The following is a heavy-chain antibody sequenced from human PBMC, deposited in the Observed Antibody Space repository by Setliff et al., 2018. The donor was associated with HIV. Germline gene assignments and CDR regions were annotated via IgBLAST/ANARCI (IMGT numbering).Heavy chain of an antibody. D-gene: IGHD3-10*01. CDR1: GGSISSGDYY. CDR2: IYYSGST. Sequence: KASETLSLTCTVSGGSISSGDYYWSWIRQPPGKGLEWIGYIYYSGSTYYNPSLKSRLTILVDTSKNQFSLKLSSVTAADTAVYYCARITPYGSGYYWGQGTLVTVSS. CDR3: ARITPYGSGYY. V-gene: IGHV4-30-4*08. J-gene: IGHJ4*02.